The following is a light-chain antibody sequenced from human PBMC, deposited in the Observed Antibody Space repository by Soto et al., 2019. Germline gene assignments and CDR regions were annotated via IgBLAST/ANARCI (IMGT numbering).Light chain of an antibody. J-gene: IGLJ2*01. CDR3: SSYTSTGTLIV. CDR1: SGDIGGYNF. V-gene: IGLV2-14*01. Sequence: QSVLTQPASVSGSPGQSITISCSGSSGDIGGYNFVSWYQHLPGKAPKLIIFEVRFRPSVVSNRFSGSKSGDTASLTISKLLPEDEADYYCSSYTSTGTLIVFGGGTKLTVL. CDR2: EVR.